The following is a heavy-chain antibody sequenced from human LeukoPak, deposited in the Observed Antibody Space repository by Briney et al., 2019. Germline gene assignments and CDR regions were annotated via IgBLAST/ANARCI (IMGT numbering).Heavy chain of an antibody. CDR2: ISGSGDSA. CDR1: GFTFSTDA. J-gene: IGHJ3*02. V-gene: IGHV3-23*01. Sequence: RGSLRLSCADSGFTFSTDAMSCVSQAPGKGMEWVSAISGSGDSAYYADSVKGRLTISRDNSKNTLYLQMNSLRVEDTAIYYCAKRRDGFDIWGQGTMVTVSS. CDR3: AKRRDGFDI. D-gene: IGHD6-25*01.